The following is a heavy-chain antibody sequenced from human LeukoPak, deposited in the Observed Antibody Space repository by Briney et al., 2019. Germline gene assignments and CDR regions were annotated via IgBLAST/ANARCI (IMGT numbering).Heavy chain of an antibody. CDR1: GFTFSSYS. Sequence: PGGSLRLSCAASGFTFSSYSMNWVRQAPGKGLEFVSGISGSGDGTYHADSVKGRFTISRDNSKNTLYLQLNRLRVEDTAKYFCAKDMTYDHENTGYYFDNWGQGTLVTVSS. V-gene: IGHV3-23*01. CDR2: ISGSGDGT. CDR3: AKDMTYDHENTGYYFDN. D-gene: IGHD3-22*01. J-gene: IGHJ4*02.